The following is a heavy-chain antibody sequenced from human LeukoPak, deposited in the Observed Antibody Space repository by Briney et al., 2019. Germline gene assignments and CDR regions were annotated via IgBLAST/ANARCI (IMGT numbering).Heavy chain of an antibody. Sequence: SETLSLTCAVYGGSFSGYYWSWIRQPPGKGLEWIGEINHSGSTNYNPSLKSRVTISVDTSKNQFSLKLSSVTAADTAVYYCARSRSGSYHQYYFDCWGQGTLVTVSS. V-gene: IGHV4-34*01. CDR2: INHSGST. CDR1: GGSFSGYY. D-gene: IGHD3-10*01. J-gene: IGHJ4*02. CDR3: ARSRSGSYHQYYFDC.